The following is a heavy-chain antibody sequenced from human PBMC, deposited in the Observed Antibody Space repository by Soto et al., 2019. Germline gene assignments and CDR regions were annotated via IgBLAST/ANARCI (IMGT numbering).Heavy chain of an antibody. CDR2: INSDASII. D-gene: IGHD6-13*01. Sequence: EVQLVESGGGLVQPGGSLRLSCAVSGITFRSYWMHWIRQAPGKGLVWVSHINSDASIINYADSVKGRFTISRDNARNTIYLQMNSLSGDDTAIYYCASDAAAGLKFWGQGTLVTVSS. V-gene: IGHV3-74*01. CDR3: ASDAAAGLKF. J-gene: IGHJ4*02. CDR1: GITFRSYW.